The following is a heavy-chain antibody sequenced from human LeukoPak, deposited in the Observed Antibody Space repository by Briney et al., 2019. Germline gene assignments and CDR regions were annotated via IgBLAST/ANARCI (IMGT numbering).Heavy chain of an antibody. CDR2: IYSSGST. V-gene: IGHV4-59*10. CDR3: ARGGVHYYMDV. Sequence: SETLSLTCAVYGGSFSGYYWSWIRQPAGKGLEWIGRIYSSGSTNYNPSLKSRVTMSVDTSKNQFSLKLSSVTAADTAVYSCARGGVHYYMDVWGKGTTVTVSS. D-gene: IGHD3-16*01. J-gene: IGHJ6*03. CDR1: GGSFSGYY.